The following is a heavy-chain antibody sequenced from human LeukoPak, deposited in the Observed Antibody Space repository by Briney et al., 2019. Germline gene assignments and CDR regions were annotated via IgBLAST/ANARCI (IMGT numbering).Heavy chain of an antibody. CDR2: IYTSGST. V-gene: IGHV4-61*02. Sequence: PSXXLSLTCTVSGGSISSGSYYWSWIRQPAGKGLEWIGRIYTSGSTNYNPSLKSRVTISVDTSKNQFSLKLSSVTAADTAVYYCASMSGYYVPYYYYMDVWGKGTTVTVSS. CDR3: ASMSGYYVPYYYYMDV. CDR1: GGSISSGSYY. D-gene: IGHD3-22*01. J-gene: IGHJ6*03.